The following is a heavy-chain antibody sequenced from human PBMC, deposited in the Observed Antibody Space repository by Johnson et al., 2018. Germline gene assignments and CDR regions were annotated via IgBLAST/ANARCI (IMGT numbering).Heavy chain of an antibody. D-gene: IGHD6-13*01. CDR2: ISYDGSNK. V-gene: IGHV3-30*18. J-gene: IGHJ1*01. CDR3: AKAWELAAVGTGGYVRH. CDR1: GFTFSSYA. Sequence: QVQLVQSGGGVVQPGRSLRLSCAASGFTFSSYALHWVRQAPGKGLEWVAVISYDGSNKYYADSVKGRFPISRDNSKNTLYLQMNSLRAEDTAVYYCAKAWELAAVGTGGYVRHWGQCTMVTVSS.